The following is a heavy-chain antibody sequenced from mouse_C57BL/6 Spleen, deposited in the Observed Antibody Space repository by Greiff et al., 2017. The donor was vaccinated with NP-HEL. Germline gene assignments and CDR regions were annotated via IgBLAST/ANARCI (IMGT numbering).Heavy chain of an antibody. CDR2: IDPNSGGT. CDR3: AYYYGSSYVWYFDV. V-gene: IGHV1-72*01. D-gene: IGHD1-1*01. Sequence: QVQLQQSGAELVKPGASVKLSCKASGYTFTSYWMHWVKQRPGRGLEWIGRIDPNSGGTKYNEKFKSKATLTVDKPSSTAYMQLSSLTSEDSAVYYCAYYYGSSYVWYFDVWGTGTTVTVSS. CDR1: GYTFTSYW. J-gene: IGHJ1*03.